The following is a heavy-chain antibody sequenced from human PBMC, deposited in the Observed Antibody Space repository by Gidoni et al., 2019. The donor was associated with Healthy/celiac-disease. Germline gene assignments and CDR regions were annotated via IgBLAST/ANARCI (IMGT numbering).Heavy chain of an antibody. Sequence: EVQLLESGGGLVQPGGSLRLSCAASGFTFSSYAMSWVRQAPGKGLEWVSAISGSGGSTYYADSVKGRFTISRDNSKNTLYLQMNSLRAEDTAVYYCAKATGGTYYDFWSGAGGWFDPWGQGTLVTVSS. CDR2: ISGSGGST. J-gene: IGHJ5*02. D-gene: IGHD3-3*01. V-gene: IGHV3-23*01. CDR1: GFTFSSYA. CDR3: AKATGGTYYDFWSGAGGWFDP.